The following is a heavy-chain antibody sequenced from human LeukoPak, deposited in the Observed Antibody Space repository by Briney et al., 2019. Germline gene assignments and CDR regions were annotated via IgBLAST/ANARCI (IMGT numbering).Heavy chain of an antibody. CDR1: GYSISSGYY. Sequence: SETLSLTCNVSGYSISSGYYWAWIRQSPGKGLEWIGSIYHSGSTYYNPSLKSRVTMSVDTSKKQFSLNLRSVTAADTAVYYCATTPREYSSTWYYFDYWGQGILVTVSS. CDR3: ATTPREYSSTWYYFDY. V-gene: IGHV4-38-2*02. J-gene: IGHJ4*02. CDR2: IYHSGST. D-gene: IGHD6-13*01.